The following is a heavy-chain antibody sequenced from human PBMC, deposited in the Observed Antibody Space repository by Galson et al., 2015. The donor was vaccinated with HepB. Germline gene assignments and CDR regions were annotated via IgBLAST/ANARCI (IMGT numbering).Heavy chain of an antibody. J-gene: IGHJ4*02. V-gene: IGHV4-59*01. D-gene: IGHD3-22*01. CDR1: GASISSKY. Sequence: SETLSLTCTVSGASISSKYWTWIRQPPGKTLEWIGYMYYSGITNDNPSLKSRVTISVDTSKNQFSLNLTSVTAADTAVYYCATQPASPSGHYPFDFWGQGILVTVSS. CDR3: ATQPASPSGHYPFDF. CDR2: MYYSGIT.